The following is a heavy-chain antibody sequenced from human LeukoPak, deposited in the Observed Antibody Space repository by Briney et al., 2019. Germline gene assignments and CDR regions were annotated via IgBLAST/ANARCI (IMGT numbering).Heavy chain of an antibody. D-gene: IGHD3-16*02. CDR3: AREYYDYVWGSYPLDY. CDR2: IYYSGST. J-gene: IGHJ4*02. Sequence: SETLSLTCTVSGGSISSYYWSWIRQPPGKGLEWIGYIYYSGSTNYNPSLKSRVTISVDTSKYQFSLKLSSVTAADTAVYYCAREYYDYVWGSYPLDYWGQGTLVTVSS. V-gene: IGHV4-59*01. CDR1: GGSISSYY.